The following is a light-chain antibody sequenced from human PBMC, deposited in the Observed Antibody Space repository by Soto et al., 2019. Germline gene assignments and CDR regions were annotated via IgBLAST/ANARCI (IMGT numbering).Light chain of an antibody. Sequence: IVLTQSTGTLSLSPGERAALSCRASQSVSSGYLAWYQQKPGQAPRLLIYGASTRATGIPDRFSGSGSGTDFTLTISRLEPEDFAVYYCQQYSSSPSITFGQRTRLEIK. V-gene: IGKV3-20*01. J-gene: IGKJ5*01. CDR3: QQYSSSPSIT. CDR2: GAS. CDR1: QSVSSGY.